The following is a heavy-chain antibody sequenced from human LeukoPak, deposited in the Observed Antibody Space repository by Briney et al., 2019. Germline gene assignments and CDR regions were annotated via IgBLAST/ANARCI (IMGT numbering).Heavy chain of an antibody. J-gene: IGHJ4*02. CDR3: ARQGYSYGYLDY. CDR1: GYSISSGYY. CDR2: LYHSGST. D-gene: IGHD5-18*01. V-gene: IGHV4-38-2*02. Sequence: SETLSLTCTVSGYSISSGYYWGWIRQPPGKGLEWIGNLYHSGSTYYNPSLKSRATMSVDTSKNQFSLKLSSVTAADTAVYYCARQGYSYGYLDYWGQGTLVTVSS.